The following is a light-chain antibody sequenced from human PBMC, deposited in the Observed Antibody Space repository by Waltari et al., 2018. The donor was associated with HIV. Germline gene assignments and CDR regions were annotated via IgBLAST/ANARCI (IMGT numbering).Light chain of an antibody. V-gene: IGLV1-44*01. J-gene: IGLJ1*01. CDR1: RSNIGSNP. CDR2: RNK. Sequence: QSELTQPASVSGTPGQTVTFSCSGGRSNIGSNPVNCYRQFPGAAPKLLSYRNKPRPSGVPDRYAGSKSGTSASLAISGLQSGDDADYYCAAWDDSLNVYLFGPGSKATVL. CDR3: AAWDDSLNVYL.